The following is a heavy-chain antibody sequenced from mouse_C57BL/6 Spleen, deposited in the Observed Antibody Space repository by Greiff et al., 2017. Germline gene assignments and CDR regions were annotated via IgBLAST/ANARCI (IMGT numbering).Heavy chain of an antibody. CDR3: ASTYGDAMDD. CDR1: GFSLTSYG. Sequence: VQLQQSGPGLVAPSQSLSITCTVSGFSLTSYGVDWVRQSPGKGLEWLGVIWGVGSTNYNSALKSRLSISKDNSKSQVFLKMNSLQTDDTAMYYCASTYGDAMDDWGQGTSVTVSS. V-gene: IGHV2-6*01. J-gene: IGHJ4*01. CDR2: IWGVGST. D-gene: IGHD1-1*01.